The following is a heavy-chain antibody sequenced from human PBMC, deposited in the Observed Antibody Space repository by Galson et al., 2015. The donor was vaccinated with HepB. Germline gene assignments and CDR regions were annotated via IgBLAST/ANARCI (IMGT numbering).Heavy chain of an antibody. CDR2: ISANSGNT. CDR3: ARDRDYRFDY. J-gene: IGHJ4*02. Sequence: SCKASGYTFTTNGISWVRQAPGHGIEWMGWISANSGNTKYAQNLQGRVTLTRDTSTSTAYLELRSLRSDDTAAYYCARDRDYRFDYWGQGTLVTVSS. V-gene: IGHV1-18*04. CDR1: GYTFTTNG. D-gene: IGHD4/OR15-4a*01.